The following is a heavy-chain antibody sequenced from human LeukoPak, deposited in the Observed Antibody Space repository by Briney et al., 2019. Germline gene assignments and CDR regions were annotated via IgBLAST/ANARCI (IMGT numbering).Heavy chain of an antibody. J-gene: IGHJ4*02. CDR2: INSDWSTT. D-gene: IGHD1-7*01. CDR1: GFTFSNFW. V-gene: IGHV3-74*01. Sequence: GSLRLSFSGPGFTFSNFWMHWVRQAPGKGLVVVPRINSDWSTTSYADSVKGRFTISRDNAKNTLYLQMNSLRAEDTAVYYCASGWNYRFDYWGQGTLVTVSS. CDR3: ASGWNYRFDY.